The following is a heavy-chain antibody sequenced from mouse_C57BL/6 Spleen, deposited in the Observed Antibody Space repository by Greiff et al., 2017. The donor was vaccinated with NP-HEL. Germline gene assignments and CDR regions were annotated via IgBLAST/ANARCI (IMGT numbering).Heavy chain of an antibody. V-gene: IGHV1S81*02. CDR3: ARIKKIGATSFDY. CDR1: GYTFTSYW. D-gene: IGHD1-1*01. J-gene: IGHJ2*01. CDR2: TNPTNGRT. Sequence: VQLQQSGAELVKAGASVKMSCKASGYTFTSYWMHWVKQRLGQGLEWFAETNPTNGRTYYNEKFKSKATLTVDKSSSTAYMLLSGPTFEDSAVYYCARIKKIGATSFDYWSQGTTLTVAS.